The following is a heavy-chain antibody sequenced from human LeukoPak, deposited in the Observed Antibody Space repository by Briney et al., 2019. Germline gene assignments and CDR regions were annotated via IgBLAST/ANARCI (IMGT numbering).Heavy chain of an antibody. J-gene: IGHJ4*02. V-gene: IGHV1-18*01. D-gene: IGHD3-3*01. CDR3: VYDFWSGYYDY. CDR1: GYTFTSYG. CDR2: ISAYNGNT. Sequence: ASVKVSCKASGYTFTSYGISWVRQAPGQGLEWMGWISAYNGNTNYAQKLQGRVTMTTDTPTSTAYMELRSLRSDDTAVYYCVYDFWSGYYDYWGQGTLVTVSS.